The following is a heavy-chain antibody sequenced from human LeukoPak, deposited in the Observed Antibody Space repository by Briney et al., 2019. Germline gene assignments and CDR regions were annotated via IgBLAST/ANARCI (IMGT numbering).Heavy chain of an antibody. CDR1: GFSFSSYG. V-gene: IGHV3-30*18. CDR2: ISFDGSTT. D-gene: IGHD3-16*01. J-gene: IGHJ4*02. Sequence: PGGYLRLSCAASGFSFSSYGMHWVRQAPGKGLDWVAVISFDGSTTYYADSVKGRFTISRDNSKNTLSLQMNSLRAEDTAVYYCAKEASVTYRDDFDYWGQGTLVTVSS. CDR3: AKEASVTYRDDFDY.